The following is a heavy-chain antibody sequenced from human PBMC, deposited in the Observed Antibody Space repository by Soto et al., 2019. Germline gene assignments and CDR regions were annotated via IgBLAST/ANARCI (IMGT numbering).Heavy chain of an antibody. CDR2: ISSSGSTI. CDR3: ATDILYCSGGSCYENQNDY. V-gene: IGHV3-11*01. Sequence: QVQLVESGGGLVKPGGSLRLSCAASGFTFSDYYMSWIRQAPGKGLEWVSYISSSGSTIYYADSVKGRFTISRDNAKHSLYLQMNSLRAEDTAVYYCATDILYCSGGSCYENQNDYWGQGTLVTVSS. J-gene: IGHJ4*02. D-gene: IGHD2-15*01. CDR1: GFTFSDYY.